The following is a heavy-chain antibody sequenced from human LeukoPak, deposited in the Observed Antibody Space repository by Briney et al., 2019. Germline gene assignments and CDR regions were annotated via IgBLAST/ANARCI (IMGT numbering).Heavy chain of an antibody. D-gene: IGHD3-16*02. J-gene: IGHJ4*02. Sequence: GGSLRLSCAASGFTFSSYEMNWVRQAPGKGLEWVSYISSSGSTIYYADPVKGRFTISRDNAKNSLYLQMNSLRAEDTAVYYCARGDLGELSSLGYWGQGTLVTVSS. V-gene: IGHV3-48*03. CDR2: ISSSGSTI. CDR1: GFTFSSYE. CDR3: ARGDLGELSSLGY.